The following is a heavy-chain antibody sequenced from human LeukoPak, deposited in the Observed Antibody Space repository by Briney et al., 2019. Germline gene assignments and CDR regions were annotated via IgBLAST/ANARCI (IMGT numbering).Heavy chain of an antibody. CDR2: ITNNGGIT. CDR3: AISIHSSGC. V-gene: IGHV3-23*01. D-gene: IGHD6-19*01. Sequence: GGSLRLSCAASGFTFSRYTMTWVRQAPGKGLEWVSGITNNGGITNYADSVKGRFTISRDNSKNTLYLQMNSLRAEDTAVYYCAISIHSSGCCGRGTLVTVSS. J-gene: IGHJ4*02. CDR1: GFTFSRYT.